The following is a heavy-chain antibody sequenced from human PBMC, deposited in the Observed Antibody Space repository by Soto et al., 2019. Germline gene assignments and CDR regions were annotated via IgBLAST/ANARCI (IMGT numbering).Heavy chain of an antibody. V-gene: IGHV4-34*01. CDR2: INHSGST. D-gene: IGHD3-9*01. Sequence: SETLSLTCAVYGGSFSGYYLRWIRQPPGKGLEWIGEINHSGSTNSNPSLKSRVTISVDASKNQFSLKLSSVTAADTAVYYCARSRGQILRYFDWLDPWGQGTLVT. CDR3: ARSRGQILRYFDWLDP. CDR1: GGSFSGYY. J-gene: IGHJ5*02.